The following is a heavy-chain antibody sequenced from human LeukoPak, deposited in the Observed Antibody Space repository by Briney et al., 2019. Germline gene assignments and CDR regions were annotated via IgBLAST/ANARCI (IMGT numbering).Heavy chain of an antibody. Sequence: GGSLRLSCAASGFTFSSYEMNWVRQAPGKGLEWVSYISSSSSTIYYADSVKGRFTISRDNAKNSLYLQMNSLRAEDTAVYYCARDYSSGDDAFDIWGQGTMVTVSS. D-gene: IGHD3-22*01. CDR3: ARDYSSGDDAFDI. CDR2: ISSSSSTI. CDR1: GFTFSSYE. V-gene: IGHV3-48*01. J-gene: IGHJ3*02.